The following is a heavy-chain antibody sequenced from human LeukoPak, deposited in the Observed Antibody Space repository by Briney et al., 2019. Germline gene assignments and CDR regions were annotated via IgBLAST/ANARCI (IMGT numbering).Heavy chain of an antibody. J-gene: IGHJ4*02. D-gene: IGHD3-10*01. Sequence: GGSLRLSCAASGFTFSSYAMSWVRQAPGKGLEWVPAISGSGGSTYYADSVKGRFTISRDNSKNTLYLQMNSLRAEDTAVYYCAKDLLLWFGELLGYFDYWGQGTLVTVSS. CDR2: ISGSGGST. V-gene: IGHV3-23*01. CDR3: AKDLLLWFGELLGYFDY. CDR1: GFTFSSYA.